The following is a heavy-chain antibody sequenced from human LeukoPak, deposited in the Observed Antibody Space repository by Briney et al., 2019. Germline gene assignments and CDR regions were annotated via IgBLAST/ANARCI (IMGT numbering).Heavy chain of an antibody. J-gene: IGHJ6*02. Sequence: GGSLRLSCAASGFTFDDYAMHWVRQAPGKGLEYVSAISSNGGSTYYANSVKGRFTISRDNSKNTLYLQMGSLRAEDMAVYYCARAEWELKDYYYGMDVWGQGTTVTVSS. CDR2: ISSNGGST. CDR3: ARAEWELKDYYYGMDV. CDR1: GFTFDDYA. D-gene: IGHD1-26*01. V-gene: IGHV3-64*01.